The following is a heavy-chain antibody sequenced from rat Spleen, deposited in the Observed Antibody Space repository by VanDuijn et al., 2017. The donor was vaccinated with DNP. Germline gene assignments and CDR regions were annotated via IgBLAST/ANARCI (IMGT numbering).Heavy chain of an antibody. CDR1: GFSLTNYG. CDR2: IWGHGDT. CDR3: TREGAYYGYLDF. Sequence: QVQLKESGPVLVQASETLSLTCTVSGFSLTNYGVIWVRQSPGKGLEWMGIIWGHGDTDYNSALKSRLRINRDTSKSQVFLKMNSLQTDDTAIYYCTREGAYYGYLDFWGPGTMVTVSS. V-gene: IGHV2S75*01. J-gene: IGHJ1*01.